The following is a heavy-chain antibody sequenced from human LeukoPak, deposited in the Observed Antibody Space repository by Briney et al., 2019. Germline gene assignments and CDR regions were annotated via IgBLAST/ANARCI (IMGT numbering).Heavy chain of an antibody. V-gene: IGHV3-30*01. J-gene: IGHJ4*02. Sequence: PGRSLRLSCAASGFTFNSYAMHWVRQAPGKGLEWVAMISYDGSNKYYADSVKGRFTISRDNSKNTLYLQMNSLRAEDTAVYYCAKGGYCSGGSCPDYWGQGTLVTVSS. CDR1: GFTFNSYA. CDR3: AKGGYCSGGSCPDY. CDR2: ISYDGSNK. D-gene: IGHD2-15*01.